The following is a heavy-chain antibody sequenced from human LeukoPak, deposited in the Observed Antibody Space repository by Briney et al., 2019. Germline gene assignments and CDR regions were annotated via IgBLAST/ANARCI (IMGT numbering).Heavy chain of an antibody. D-gene: IGHD3-3*01. CDR3: ARSPSYYDFWSGSKIDY. CDR1: GGSISSSSYY. Sequence: SETLSVTCTVSGGSISSSSYYWGWIRQPPGEGLEWIGSIYYSGSTYYNPSLKSRVTISVDTSKNQFSLKLSSVTAADTAVYYCARSPSYYDFWSGSKIDYWGQGTLVTVSS. J-gene: IGHJ4*02. V-gene: IGHV4-39*01. CDR2: IYYSGST.